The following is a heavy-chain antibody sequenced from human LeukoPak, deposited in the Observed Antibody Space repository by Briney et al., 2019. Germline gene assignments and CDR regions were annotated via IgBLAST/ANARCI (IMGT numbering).Heavy chain of an antibody. J-gene: IGHJ6*03. CDR2: ISGSGGST. D-gene: IGHD6-13*01. CDR3: AKDCSWYYYYYYMDV. CDR1: GFTFSSYA. V-gene: IGHV3-23*01. Sequence: PGGSLRLSCAASGFTFSSYAMSWVRQAPGKGLEWVSAISGSGGSTYYADSVKGRFTISRDNSKNTLYLQMNSLRAEDTAVYYCAKDCSWYYYYYYMDVWGKGTTVTISS.